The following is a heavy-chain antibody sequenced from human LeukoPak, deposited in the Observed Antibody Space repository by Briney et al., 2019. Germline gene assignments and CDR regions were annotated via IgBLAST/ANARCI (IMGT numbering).Heavy chain of an antibody. CDR3: ARHRDYYGSGSFELSNWFDP. J-gene: IGHJ5*02. Sequence: SETLSLTCTVSGGPISSGSYYWSWIRQPAGKGLEWIGRIYTSGSTNYNPSLKSRVTISVDTSKNQFSLKLSSVTAADTAVYYCARHRDYYGSGSFELSNWFDPWGQGTLVTVSS. V-gene: IGHV4-61*02. CDR1: GGPISSGSYY. CDR2: IYTSGST. D-gene: IGHD3-10*01.